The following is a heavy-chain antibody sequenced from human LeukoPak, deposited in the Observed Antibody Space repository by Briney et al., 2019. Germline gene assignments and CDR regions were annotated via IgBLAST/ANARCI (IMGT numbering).Heavy chain of an antibody. V-gene: IGHV4-34*01. CDR1: GGSFSGYY. J-gene: IGHJ5*02. CDR2: INHSGST. CDR3: ARGLTRGYCSGTSCFRNPYNWFDP. D-gene: IGHD2-2*01. Sequence: SETLTLTCAVYGGSFSGYYWSWIRQPPGKGLEWIGEINHSGSTNYNPSLKSRVTISVDTSKNQFSLKLSSVTAADTAVYYCARGLTRGYCSGTSCFRNPYNWFDPWGQGTLATVSS.